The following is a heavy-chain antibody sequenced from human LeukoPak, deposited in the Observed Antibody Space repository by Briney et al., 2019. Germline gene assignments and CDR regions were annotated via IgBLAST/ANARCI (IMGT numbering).Heavy chain of an antibody. CDR1: GGSISSGGYY. Sequence: ETLSLTCTVSGGSISSGGYYWSWIRQPPGKALEWLAHIFSNDEKSYSTSLKSRLTISKDTSKSQVVLTMTNMDPVDTATYYCARISVRTVDYWGQGTLVTVSS. V-gene: IGHV2-26*01. J-gene: IGHJ4*02. D-gene: IGHD3-10*02. CDR3: ARISVRTVDY. CDR2: IFSNDEK.